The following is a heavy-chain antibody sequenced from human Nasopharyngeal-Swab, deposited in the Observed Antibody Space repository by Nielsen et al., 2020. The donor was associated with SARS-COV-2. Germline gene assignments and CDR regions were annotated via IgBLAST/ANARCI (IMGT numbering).Heavy chain of an antibody. CDR1: GFTFTNYA. CDR2: ISATGATT. CDR3: AENRGYNYGAYDH. J-gene: IGHJ4*02. Sequence: GGSLRLSCAASGFTFTNYAMSWVRQAPGKGLEWVSTISATGATTYYADSVKGRFTISRDNSKNTLYLQMNSLRAEDTAVYYCAENRGYNYGAYDHWGQGTLVTVSS. V-gene: IGHV3-23*01. D-gene: IGHD5-18*01.